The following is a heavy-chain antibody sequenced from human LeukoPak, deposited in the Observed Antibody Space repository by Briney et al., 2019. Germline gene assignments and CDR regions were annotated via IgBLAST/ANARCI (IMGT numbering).Heavy chain of an antibody. V-gene: IGHV5-10-1*01. D-gene: IGHD3-22*01. CDR2: IDPSDSYT. CDR1: GYSFTSSW. Sequence: RGQSLKISCKGSGYSFTSSWISWVRQMPGKGLEWMGRIDPSDSYTNYSPSFQGHVTMSADKSISTAYLQWSSLKASDTAMYYCARLRYDSSGYDYWGQGTLVTVSS. CDR3: ARLRYDSSGYDY. J-gene: IGHJ4*02.